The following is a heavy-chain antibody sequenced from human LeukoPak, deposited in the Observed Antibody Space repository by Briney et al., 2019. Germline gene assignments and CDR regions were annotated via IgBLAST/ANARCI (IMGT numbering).Heavy chain of an antibody. Sequence: PSETLSLTCAVYGGSFSGYYWSWIRQPPGKGLEWIGEINHSGSTNYNPSLKSRVTISVATSKNQFSLKLSSVTAADTAVYYCARGYYDFWSGYYYYYYMDVWGKGTTVTVSS. V-gene: IGHV4-34*01. CDR2: INHSGST. CDR3: ARGYYDFWSGYYYYYYMDV. J-gene: IGHJ6*03. CDR1: GGSFSGYY. D-gene: IGHD3-3*01.